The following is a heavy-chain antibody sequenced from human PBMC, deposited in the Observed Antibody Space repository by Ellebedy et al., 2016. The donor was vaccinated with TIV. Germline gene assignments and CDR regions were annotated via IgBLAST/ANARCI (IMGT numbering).Heavy chain of an antibody. CDR3: TCLQLGIADYFDY. CDR1: GYTFTKYY. D-gene: IGHD6-13*01. Sequence: ASVKVSCKASGYTFTKYYMHWVRQAPGQGFEWMGMINPSGGRTSYAQKFQGRVTMTRDTSTSTVYMELRSLRSEDTAVYYCTCLQLGIADYFDYWGQGALVTVSS. J-gene: IGHJ4*02. V-gene: IGHV1-46*01. CDR2: INPSGGRT.